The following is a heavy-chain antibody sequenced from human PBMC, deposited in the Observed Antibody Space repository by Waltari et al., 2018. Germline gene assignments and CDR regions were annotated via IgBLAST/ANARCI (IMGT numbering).Heavy chain of an antibody. CDR1: GGSISSGRYY. D-gene: IGHD3-10*01. J-gene: IGHJ4*02. Sequence: QVQLQESGPGLVKPSQTLSLTCTVPGGSISSGRYYWSWIRQTAGKGLEWIGYIYTSGSTNYNPSLKSRVTISVDTSKNQFSLKLSSVTAADTAVYYCATVGGSGSYYYSYFDYWGQGTLVTVSS. CDR2: IYTSGST. V-gene: IGHV4-61*09. CDR3: ATVGGSGSYYYSYFDY.